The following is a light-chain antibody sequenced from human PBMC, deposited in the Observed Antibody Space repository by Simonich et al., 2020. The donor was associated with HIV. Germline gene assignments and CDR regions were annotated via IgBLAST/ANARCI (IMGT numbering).Light chain of an antibody. CDR1: QSVSSN. Sequence: EIVMTQSPATLSVSQGERATLSCRASQSVSSNLAWYQHKPGPAPRLLIYGASTRATGIPARFSGSGSGTEFTLTISSLQSEDFAVYYCQQYGSSPYTFGQGTKLEIK. J-gene: IGKJ2*01. V-gene: IGKV3-15*01. CDR2: GAS. CDR3: QQYGSSPYT.